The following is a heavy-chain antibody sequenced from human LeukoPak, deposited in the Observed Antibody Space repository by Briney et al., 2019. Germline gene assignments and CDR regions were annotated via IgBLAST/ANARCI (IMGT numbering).Heavy chain of an antibody. CDR2: ISGSGGGT. J-gene: IGHJ6*02. V-gene: IGHV3-23*01. D-gene: IGHD4-17*01. CDR1: GFTFSSYA. CDR3: AKAHYEDYYYGMDV. Sequence: GGSLRLSCAASGFTFSSYAMSWVRQAPGKGLEWVSAISGSGGGTYYADSVKGRFTISRDNAKNSLYLQMNSLRAEDTALYYCAKAHYEDYYYGMDVWGQGTTVTVSS.